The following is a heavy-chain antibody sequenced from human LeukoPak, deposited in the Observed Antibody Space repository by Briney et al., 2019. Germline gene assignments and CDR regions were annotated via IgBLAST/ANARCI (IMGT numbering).Heavy chain of an antibody. V-gene: IGHV4-59*08. D-gene: IGHD4-17*01. CDR2: ISFTGTI. J-gene: IGHJ3*01. CDR1: GGSMSTYI. Sequence: SETLSLTCAVSGGSMSTYIWSWIWLPPGKGLEWIAFISFTGTIKYNPSLQSRVIISLDTSRNQLSLKLSSATAADTALYFCVRHIYGDPVAFDLWGQGTMVTVSS. CDR3: VRHIYGDPVAFDL.